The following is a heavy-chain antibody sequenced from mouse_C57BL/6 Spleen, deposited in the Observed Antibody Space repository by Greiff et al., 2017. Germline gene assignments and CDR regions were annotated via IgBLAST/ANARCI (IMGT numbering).Heavy chain of an antibody. D-gene: IGHD1-1*02. Sequence: QVQLQQPGAELVKPGASVKLSCKASGYTFTSYWMQWVKQRPGQGLEWIGEIDPSDSYTNYNQKFKGKATLTVDTSSSAAYMQLSILTSEDSAVYCCTRTGGLDYWGQGTTLTVSS. J-gene: IGHJ2*01. CDR2: IDPSDSYT. CDR1: GYTFTSYW. CDR3: TRTGGLDY. V-gene: IGHV1-50*01.